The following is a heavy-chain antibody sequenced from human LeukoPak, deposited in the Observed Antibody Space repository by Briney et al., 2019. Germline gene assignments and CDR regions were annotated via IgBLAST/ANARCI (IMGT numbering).Heavy chain of an antibody. V-gene: IGHV1-24*01. CDR3: ATGANYDILTGYWVGRGATKYFQH. Sequence: EASVKVSCKVSGYTLTELSMHWVRQAPGKGLEWMGGFDPEDGETIHAQKFQGRVTMTEDTSTDTAYMELSSLRSEDTAVYYCATGANYDILTGYWVGRGATKYFQHWGQGTLVTVSS. D-gene: IGHD3-9*01. CDR1: GYTLTELS. CDR2: FDPEDGET. J-gene: IGHJ1*01.